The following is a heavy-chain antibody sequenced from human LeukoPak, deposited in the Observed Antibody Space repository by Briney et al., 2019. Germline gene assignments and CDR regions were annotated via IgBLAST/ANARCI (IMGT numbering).Heavy chain of an antibody. CDR3: TRPLGNDYVWGSYSSGY. J-gene: IGHJ4*02. CDR1: GFIFSNYA. V-gene: IGHV3-23*01. Sequence: PGGSLRLSCATSGFIFSNYAVNWVRQAPGKGLEWVSIISGSGDTTYYADSVKGRFTISRDNSKNTLYLQMNSLRAEDTAVYYCTRPLGNDYVWGSYSSGYWGQGTLVTVSS. D-gene: IGHD3-16*01. CDR2: ISGSGDTT.